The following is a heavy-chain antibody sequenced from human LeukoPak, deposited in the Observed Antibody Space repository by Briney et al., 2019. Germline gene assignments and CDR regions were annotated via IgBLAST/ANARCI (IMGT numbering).Heavy chain of an antibody. Sequence: ASVKVSCKASGYTLTSYYMHWVRQAPGQGLEWMGIINPSGGSTSYAQKFQGRVTMTRDTSTSTVYMELSSLRSEDTAVYYCARMGRYSGYDYGGWSYWGQGTLATVSS. V-gene: IGHV1-46*01. CDR2: INPSGGST. CDR3: ARMGRYSGYDYGGWSY. CDR1: GYTLTSYY. J-gene: IGHJ4*02. D-gene: IGHD5-12*01.